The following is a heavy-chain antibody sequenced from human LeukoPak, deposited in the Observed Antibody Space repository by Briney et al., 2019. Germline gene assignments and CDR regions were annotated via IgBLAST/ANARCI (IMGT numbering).Heavy chain of an antibody. J-gene: IGHJ4*02. V-gene: IGHV3-48*03. CDR3: ARGTGIVATELDY. CDR2: ISSSGSTI. D-gene: IGHD5-12*01. CDR1: GFTFSSYE. Sequence: GGSLRLSCAASGFTFSSYEMDWVRQAPGKGLGWVSYISSSGSTIYYADSVKGRFTISRDNAKNSLYLQVNSLRAEDTAVYYCARGTGIVATELDYWGQGTLVTVSS.